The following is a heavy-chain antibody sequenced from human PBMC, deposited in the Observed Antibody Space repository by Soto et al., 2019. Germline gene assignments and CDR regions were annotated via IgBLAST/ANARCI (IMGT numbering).Heavy chain of an antibody. D-gene: IGHD3-3*01. CDR2: INTGNGNT. V-gene: IGHV1-3*04. J-gene: IGHJ6*02. CDR3: ARGEWLYYFYSGMDV. CDR1: GYNFSTHA. Sequence: GASVKVSCKASGYNFSTHALLWVRQAPGQGLEWMGWINTGNGNTKYSQKFQGRVTMTRDTSASTAFLELSSLKSEDTAVYYCARGEWLYYFYSGMDVWGQGSTVTVSS.